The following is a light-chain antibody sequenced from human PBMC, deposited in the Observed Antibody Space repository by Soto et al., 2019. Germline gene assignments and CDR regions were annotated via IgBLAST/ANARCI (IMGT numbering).Light chain of an antibody. CDR1: QSVTNN. CDR3: QQYKNWPLT. V-gene: IGKV3-15*01. CDR2: GAS. Sequence: EIVMTQSPATLSVSPGERATLSCRASQSVTNNFAWYQQKPGQAPSLLIYGASTRATGIPARFSGSGSGTEFTLTISSLQSEDFAVYYCQQYKNWPLTFGGGTKVEIK. J-gene: IGKJ4*01.